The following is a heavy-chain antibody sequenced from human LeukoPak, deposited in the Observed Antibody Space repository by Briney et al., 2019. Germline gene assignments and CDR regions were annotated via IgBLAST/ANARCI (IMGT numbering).Heavy chain of an antibody. CDR3: ARQTGSGLFILP. D-gene: IGHD3/OR15-3a*01. J-gene: IGHJ4*02. CDR2: IYYTGNT. V-gene: IGHV4-39*01. Sequence: SETLSLTCTVSGVSISSSNSYWGWIRQPPGKGLEWIGSIYYTGNTYYNASLKSRVTISIDTSKNQISLRLTSVTATDSAVYYCARQTGSGLFILPGGQGTLVTVSS. CDR1: GVSISSSNSY.